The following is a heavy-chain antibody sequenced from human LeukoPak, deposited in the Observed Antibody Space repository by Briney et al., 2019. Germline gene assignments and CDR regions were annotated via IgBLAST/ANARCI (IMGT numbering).Heavy chain of an antibody. CDR2: INPDGSFS. D-gene: IGHD3-10*01. V-gene: IGHV3-74*01. CDR3: GRDVFGPHDS. CDR1: GFTFSSFW. Sequence: PGGSLRLSCADSGFTFSSFWMHWVRQAPGQGLVWVSRINPDGSFSSYGDSVKGRFTISRDNAKNTLYLQMNSLTAEGTAVYYCGRDVFGPHDSWGQGTLVTVSS. J-gene: IGHJ4*02.